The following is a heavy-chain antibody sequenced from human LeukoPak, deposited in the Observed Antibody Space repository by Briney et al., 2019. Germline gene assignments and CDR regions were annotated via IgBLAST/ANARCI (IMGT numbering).Heavy chain of an antibody. V-gene: IGHV4-59*01. CDR2: LSKSGNT. J-gene: IGHJ3*02. Sequence: SETLSLTCTVSGGSTSSYYWSWIRLPPGKGLEWIGYLSKSGNTNYSPSLKSRVTIFGDTSKNQFLLKLSSVTAADTAVYYCARARYVNSFYAFDIWGQGTLVTVSS. CDR3: ARARYVNSFYAFDI. CDR1: GGSTSSYY. D-gene: IGHD3-9*01.